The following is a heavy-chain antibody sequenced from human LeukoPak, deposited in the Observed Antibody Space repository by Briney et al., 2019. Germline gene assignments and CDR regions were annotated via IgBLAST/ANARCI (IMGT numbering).Heavy chain of an antibody. J-gene: IGHJ4*02. D-gene: IGHD3-22*01. V-gene: IGHV4-39*07. Sequence: PSETLSLTCTVSGGSISSYYWGWIRQSPGKGLEWIGTIYYSGLTYYSPSLKSRLTISFDTAKNQFSLRLNSVTAADTAFYYCARETRPEDYYDKSGYFFDFWGQGTLVTVSS. CDR2: IYYSGLT. CDR1: GGSISSYY. CDR3: ARETRPEDYYDKSGYFFDF.